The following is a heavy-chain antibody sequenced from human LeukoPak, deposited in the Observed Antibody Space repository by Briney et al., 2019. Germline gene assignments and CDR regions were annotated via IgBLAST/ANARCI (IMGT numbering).Heavy chain of an antibody. D-gene: IGHD3-3*01. Sequence: GGSLRLSCVASGFTFSSYWMSWVRQAPGKGLEWVANIKQDGSEKYYVDSVKGRFTISRDNAKNSLYLQMNSLRAEDTAVYYCARLPTMDYYYYYYMDVWGKGTTVTVSS. CDR3: ARLPTMDYYYYYYMDV. CDR1: GFTFSSYW. J-gene: IGHJ6*03. CDR2: IKQDGSEK. V-gene: IGHV3-7*01.